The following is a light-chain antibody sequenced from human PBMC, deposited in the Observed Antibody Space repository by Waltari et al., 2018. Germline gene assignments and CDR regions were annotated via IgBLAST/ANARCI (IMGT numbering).Light chain of an antibody. CDR3: YAYAGTRGV. CDR2: EAN. V-gene: IGLV2-23*01. J-gene: IGLJ1*01. Sequence: QSALTQPASVSGSPGQSITISCTGTSSDIASYNLVSWYQQHPAKAPNLLIYEANKQPSGVSSRFAGTKSGNTASRTSSGPQAEDEANYYCYAYAGTRGVFGTGTKVTVL. CDR1: SSDIASYNL.